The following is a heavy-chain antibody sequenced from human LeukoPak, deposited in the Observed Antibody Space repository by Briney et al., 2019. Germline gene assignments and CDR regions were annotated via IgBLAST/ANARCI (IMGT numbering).Heavy chain of an antibody. D-gene: IGHD3-10*01. J-gene: IGHJ4*02. CDR2: IYHSGSI. CDR1: GYSISSGYY. CDR3: ARTSSMVRGVIGGFLRY. Sequence: PSETLSLTCAVSGYSISSGYYWGWIRQPPGKGLEWIGSIYHSGSIYYNPSLKSRVTISVDTSKNQFSLKLSSVTAADTAVYYCARTSSMVRGVIGGFLRYWGQGTLVTVSS. V-gene: IGHV4-38-2*01.